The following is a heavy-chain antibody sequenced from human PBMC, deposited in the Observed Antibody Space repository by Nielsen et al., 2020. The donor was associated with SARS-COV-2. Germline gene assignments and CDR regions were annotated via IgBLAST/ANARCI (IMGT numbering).Heavy chain of an antibody. D-gene: IGHD5-12*01. CDR2: ISAGRGDT. CDR3: ARGYSGNDHY. Sequence: GSLRLSCAASGFTFDNHAMGWVRQAPRKGLEWVSGISAGRGDTYYADSAKGRFTISRDNSKNMLYLQMTSLRSEDTAVYYCARGYSGNDHYWGQGTLVTVSS. J-gene: IGHJ4*02. V-gene: IGHV3-23*01. CDR1: GFTFDNHA.